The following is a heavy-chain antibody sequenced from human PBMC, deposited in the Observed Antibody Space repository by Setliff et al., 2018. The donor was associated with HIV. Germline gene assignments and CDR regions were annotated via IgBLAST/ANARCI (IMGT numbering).Heavy chain of an antibody. Sequence: SVKVSCKASGGTFSTYAISWVRQAPGQGLEWMGGIIPIFGTANYAQKFQGRVTITADESTSTAYMELSSLRSEDTAVYYCAVGDSSSWYGVDYWGQGTLVTVSS. D-gene: IGHD6-13*01. CDR2: IIPIFGTA. CDR3: AVGDSSSWYGVDY. CDR1: GGTFSTYA. V-gene: IGHV1-69*13. J-gene: IGHJ4*02.